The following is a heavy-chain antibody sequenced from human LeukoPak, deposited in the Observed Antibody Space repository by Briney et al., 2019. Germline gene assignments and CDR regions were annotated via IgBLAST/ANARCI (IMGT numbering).Heavy chain of an antibody. Sequence: ASVTVSCTVSGYTLTELSMHWVRQAPGKGLEWMGGFDPEDGETIYAQKFQGRVTMTRDTSTSTVYMELSSLRSEDAAVYYCARDTVGYEVGSELYYFDYWGQGTLVTVSS. D-gene: IGHD1-26*01. CDR3: ARDTVGYEVGSELYYFDY. J-gene: IGHJ4*02. V-gene: IGHV1-24*01. CDR2: FDPEDGET. CDR1: GYTLTELS.